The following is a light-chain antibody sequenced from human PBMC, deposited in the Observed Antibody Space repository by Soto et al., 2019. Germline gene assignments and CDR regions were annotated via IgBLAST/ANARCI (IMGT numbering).Light chain of an antibody. J-gene: IGLJ1*01. CDR1: SSDVGGYNF. V-gene: IGLV2-14*03. Sequence: QSVLTQPASVSGSPGQSITISCTGTSSDVGGYNFVSWYQHHPGNAPKFMIFDVSNRPSGVSNRFSGSKSGNTASLTISGLQPEDEADYYCSSYTTSNTRQIVFGTGTKVTVL. CDR2: DVS. CDR3: SSYTTSNTRQIV.